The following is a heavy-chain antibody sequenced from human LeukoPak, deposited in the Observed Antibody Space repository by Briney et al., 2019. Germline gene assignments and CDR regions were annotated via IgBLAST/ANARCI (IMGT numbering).Heavy chain of an antibody. CDR3: AIMHPYYDGNGYWVQ. CDR1: GFTFSSYA. D-gene: IGHD3-22*01. J-gene: IGHJ4*02. Sequence: GESLRLSCAASGFTFSSYAMSWVRQAPGKGLEGVSGISVSGGSTAYADSVKGRFTISRDNPRNTLHMQMNSLRAEDTALYYCAIMHPYYDGNGYWVQWGQGTLDTVSS. CDR2: ISVSGGST. V-gene: IGHV3-23*01.